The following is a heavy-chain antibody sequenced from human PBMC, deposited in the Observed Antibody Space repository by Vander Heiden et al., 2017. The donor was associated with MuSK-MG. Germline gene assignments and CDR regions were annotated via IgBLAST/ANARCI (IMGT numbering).Heavy chain of an antibody. CDR1: GYTFTSYD. J-gene: IGHJ3*02. CDR2: MNPNSGNT. D-gene: IGHD5-18*01. V-gene: IGHV1-8*01. CDR3: ANRYSYGFGDAFDI. Sequence: HVQLVQSGAEAKKPWASVKVSCSASGYTFTSYDINWVRQATGLGLEWMGWMNPNSGNTGYAQKFQGRVTMTRNTSISTAYMELSSLRSEDTAVYYCANRYSYGFGDAFDIWGQGTMVTVSS.